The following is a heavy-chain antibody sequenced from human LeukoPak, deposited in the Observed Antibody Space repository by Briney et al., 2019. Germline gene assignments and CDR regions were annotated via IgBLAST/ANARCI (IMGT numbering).Heavy chain of an antibody. V-gene: IGHV4-39*01. J-gene: IGHJ4*02. CDR2: IYYSGST. D-gene: IGHD5-18*01. CDR3: ARPRGYSYGYADY. Sequence: SETLFLTRTVSGGSISSTGYYWGWIRQPPGKGLEWIGSIYYSGSTYYNPSLKSRATISVDTSRNQFSLELSSVTAADTAVYYCARPRGYSYGYADYWGQGTLVTVSS. CDR1: GGSISSTGYY.